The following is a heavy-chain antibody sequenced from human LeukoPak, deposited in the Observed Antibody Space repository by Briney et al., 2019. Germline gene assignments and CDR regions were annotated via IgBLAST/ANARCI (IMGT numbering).Heavy chain of an antibody. CDR3: ARQRRWLRFSGYFDY. V-gene: IGHV6-1*01. CDR2: TYYRSKWYN. D-gene: IGHD5-12*01. Sequence: SQTLSLTCAISGDSVSSNSAAWNWIRQSPSRGLEWLGRTYYRSKWYNDYAVSVKSRITINPDTSKNQFSLQLNSVTAADTAVYYCARQRRWLRFSGYFDYWGQGTLVTVSS. CDR1: GDSVSSNSAA. J-gene: IGHJ4*02.